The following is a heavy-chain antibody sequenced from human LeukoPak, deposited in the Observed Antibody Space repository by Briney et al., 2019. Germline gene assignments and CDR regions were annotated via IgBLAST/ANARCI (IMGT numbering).Heavy chain of an antibody. J-gene: IGHJ4*02. Sequence: SETLSLTCTVSGGSISSYYWSWIRQPPEKGLEWIGYIYYSGSTNYNPSLKSRVTISIDTSKNQFSLKLSSVTAADTAVYYCAITPGYSSGWYAYWGQGTLVTVSS. CDR1: GGSISSYY. CDR2: IYYSGST. CDR3: AITPGYSSGWYAY. D-gene: IGHD6-19*01. V-gene: IGHV4-59*01.